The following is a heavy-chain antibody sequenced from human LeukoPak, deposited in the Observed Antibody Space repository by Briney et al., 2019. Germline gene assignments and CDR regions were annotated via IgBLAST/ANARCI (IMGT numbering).Heavy chain of an antibody. D-gene: IGHD3-22*01. CDR3: ARDGRYYDSSGYYGS. CDR1: GYTFTGYY. V-gene: IGHV1-69*06. CDR2: IIPIFGTA. J-gene: IGHJ5*02. Sequence: SVKVSCKASGYTFTGYYMHWVRQAPGQGLEWMGGIIPIFGTANYAQKFQGRVTITADKSTSTAYMELSSLRSEDTAVYYCARDGRYYDSSGYYGSWGQGTLVTVSS.